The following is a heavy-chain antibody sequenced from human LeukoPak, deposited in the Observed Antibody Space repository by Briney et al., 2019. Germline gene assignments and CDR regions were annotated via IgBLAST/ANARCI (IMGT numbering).Heavy chain of an antibody. Sequence: GGSLRLSCAASEFIFNNYWMHWVRQTPGEGPLWLSRINGDGSSTSYANSVQGRFIISRDNAKNTLYLQMSSLRADDTAVYYCTRQWHTPSDYWGQGTLVTVSS. CDR1: EFIFNNYW. CDR2: INGDGSST. D-gene: IGHD6-19*01. V-gene: IGHV3-74*01. J-gene: IGHJ4*02. CDR3: TRQWHTPSDY.